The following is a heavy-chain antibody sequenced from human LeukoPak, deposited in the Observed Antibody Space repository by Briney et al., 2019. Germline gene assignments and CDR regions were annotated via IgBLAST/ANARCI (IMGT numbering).Heavy chain of an antibody. CDR2: IWYDGSNK. CDR3: ARENMVRGVITSYYFDY. Sequence: PGRSLRLSCAASGFTFSSYGMPWVRQAPGKGLEWVAVIWYDGSNKYYADSVKGRFTISRDNSKNTLYLQMNSLRAEDTAVYYCARENMVRGVITSYYFDYWGQGTLVTVSS. J-gene: IGHJ4*02. D-gene: IGHD3-10*01. CDR1: GFTFSSYG. V-gene: IGHV3-33*01.